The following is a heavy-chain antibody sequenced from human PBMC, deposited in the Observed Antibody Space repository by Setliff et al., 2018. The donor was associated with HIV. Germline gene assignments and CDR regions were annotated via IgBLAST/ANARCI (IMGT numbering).Heavy chain of an antibody. CDR2: IYYSGST. V-gene: IGHV4-59*01. D-gene: IGHD6-19*01. Sequence: SETLSLTCTVSGGSISSYYWSWIRQPPGKGLEWIGYIYYSGSTNYNPSLKSRVTISVDTSKNQFSLKLSSVTAADTAVYYCARGGYSSGWSDMDVWGKGTTVT. J-gene: IGHJ6*03. CDR1: GGSISSYY. CDR3: ARGGYSSGWSDMDV.